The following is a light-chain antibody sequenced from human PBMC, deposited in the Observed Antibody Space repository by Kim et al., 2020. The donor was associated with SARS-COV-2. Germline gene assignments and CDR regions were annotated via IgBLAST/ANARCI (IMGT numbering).Light chain of an antibody. Sequence: EIVMTQSPASLSVSPGERATLSCRASQSVSSFLAWYQQKPGQDPTLLIYGVSTRATGIPARFSGSGSETEFTLTISSLQPEDFATYYCQQHENWPVTFGRETEVEI. CDR3: QQHENWPVT. J-gene: IGKJ4*01. CDR2: GVS. V-gene: IGKV3-15*01. CDR1: QSVSSF.